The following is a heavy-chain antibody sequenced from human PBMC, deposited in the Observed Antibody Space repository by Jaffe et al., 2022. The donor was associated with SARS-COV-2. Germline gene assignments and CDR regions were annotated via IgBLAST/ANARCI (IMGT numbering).Heavy chain of an antibody. CDR2: INPSGGST. CDR1: GYTFTSYY. Sequence: QVQLVQSGAEVGRPGASVNLSCKASGYTFTSYYVHWVRQAPGQGLEWMGVINPSGGSTRYAEKLQGRLTMTRDTSTSAINMELSSLRSEDTAVYFCARAAVSGRRFDFWGQGTLVTVSS. J-gene: IGHJ4*02. CDR3: ARAAVSGRRFDF. V-gene: IGHV1-46*04. D-gene: IGHD6-19*01.